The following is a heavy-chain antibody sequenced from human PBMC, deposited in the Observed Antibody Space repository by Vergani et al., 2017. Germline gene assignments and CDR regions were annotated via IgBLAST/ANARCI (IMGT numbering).Heavy chain of an antibody. CDR1: GFTFSSHG. CDR2: IWYDGSNK. D-gene: IGHD1-1*01. CDR3: ARGGNEKRLDS. V-gene: IGHV3-33*01. Sequence: QVQLVESEGGVVQPGRSLTLSCVASGFTFSSHGMHWVRQAPGKGLEWVAVIWYDGSNKYYGDSVKGRFTISRDNSKNTLYLQMNSLRVEDTAVYYCARGGNEKRLDSWGQGTLVTFSS. J-gene: IGHJ5*01.